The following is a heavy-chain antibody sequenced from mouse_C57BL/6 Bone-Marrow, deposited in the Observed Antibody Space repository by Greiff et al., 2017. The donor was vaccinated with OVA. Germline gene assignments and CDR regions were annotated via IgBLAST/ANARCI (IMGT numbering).Heavy chain of an antibody. CDR1: GYAFTNYL. CDR3: ARAYYYGSSDWYFDV. CDR2: INPGSGGT. D-gene: IGHD1-1*01. J-gene: IGHJ1*03. Sequence: VQLQQSGAELVRPGTSVKVSCKASGYAFTNYLIEWVKQRPGQGLEWIGVINPGSGGTNYNEKFKGKATLTADKSSSTAYMQLSSLTSEDSAVYFCARAYYYGSSDWYFDVWGTGTTVTVSS. V-gene: IGHV1-54*01.